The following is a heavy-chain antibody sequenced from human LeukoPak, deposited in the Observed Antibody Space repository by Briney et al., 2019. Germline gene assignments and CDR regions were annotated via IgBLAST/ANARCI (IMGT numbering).Heavy chain of an antibody. V-gene: IGHV4-59*01. CDR2: IYYSGGT. D-gene: IGHD6-19*01. CDR3: ARVGRGSGWFVFDY. CDR1: GGSISSYY. Sequence: PSETLSLTCTVSGGSISSYYWSWIRQPPGKGLEWIGYIYYSGGTNYNPSLKSRVTISVDTSKNQFSLKLSSVTAADTAVYYCARVGRGSGWFVFDYWGQGTLVTVSS. J-gene: IGHJ4*02.